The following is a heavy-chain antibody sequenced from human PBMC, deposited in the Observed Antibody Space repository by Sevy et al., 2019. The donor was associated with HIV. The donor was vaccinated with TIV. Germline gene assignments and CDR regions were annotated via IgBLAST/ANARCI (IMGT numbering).Heavy chain of an antibody. J-gene: IGHJ4*02. CDR3: ARAGGLRITVVRGVGLLSGDHFDY. D-gene: IGHD3-10*01. CDR1: GGSISSGDYY. V-gene: IGHV4-30-4*01. Sequence: SETLSLTCTVSGGSISSGDYYWSWIRQPPGKGLEWIGYIYYSGSTYYNPSLKSRVTISVDTSKNQFSLKLSSVTAADTAVYYCARAGGLRITVVRGVGLLSGDHFDYWGQGTLVTVSS. CDR2: IYYSGST.